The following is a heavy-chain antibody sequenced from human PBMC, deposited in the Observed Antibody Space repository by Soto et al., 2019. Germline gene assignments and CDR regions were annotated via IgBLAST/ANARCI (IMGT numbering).Heavy chain of an antibody. Sequence: HPRGSPRLSCAASGFTFSSYGMHWVRQAPGKGLEWVAVISYDGSNKYYADSVKSRFPISRDNSKNTLYLQMNSLRAEDTAVYYCAKDLRFWSGYYDKAYYYYGMDVWGQGTTVTVSS. D-gene: IGHD3-3*01. J-gene: IGHJ6*02. CDR2: ISYDGSNK. CDR1: GFTFSSYG. V-gene: IGHV3-30*18. CDR3: AKDLRFWSGYYDKAYYYYGMDV.